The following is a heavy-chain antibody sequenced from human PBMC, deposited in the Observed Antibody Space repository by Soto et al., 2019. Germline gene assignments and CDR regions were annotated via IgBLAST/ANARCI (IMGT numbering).Heavy chain of an antibody. CDR1: GGSIISYY. CDR3: AKGFNRFLEWLMFSY. D-gene: IGHD3-3*01. CDR2: IYYSGST. V-gene: IGHV4-59*01. Sequence: SENLSLTCTVSGGSIISYYWSWIRQPPGKGLEWIGYIYYSGSTNYNPSLKSRVTISVDTSKNQFSLKLSSVTAADTAVYYCAKGFNRFLEWLMFSYWGQGTLVTVSS. J-gene: IGHJ4*02.